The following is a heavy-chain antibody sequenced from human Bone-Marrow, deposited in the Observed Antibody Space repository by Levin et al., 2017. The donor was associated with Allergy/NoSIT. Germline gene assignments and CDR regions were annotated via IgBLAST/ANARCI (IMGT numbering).Heavy chain of an antibody. V-gene: IGHV4-59*01. CDR1: GGSISSYD. Sequence: SQTLSLTCTVSGGSISSYDWTWIRPPPGKGLEWIGYIYYSGSTNYNPSLKSRLTISVDTSKNQFSLKLNSVTAADTAVYYCARELGVRGYFYYGMDVWGQGTTVTVSS. D-gene: IGHD3-16*01. J-gene: IGHJ6*02. CDR2: IYYSGST. CDR3: ARELGVRGYFYYGMDV.